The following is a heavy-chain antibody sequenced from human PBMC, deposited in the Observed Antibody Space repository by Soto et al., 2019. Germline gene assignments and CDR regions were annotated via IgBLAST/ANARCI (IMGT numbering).Heavy chain of an antibody. CDR2: IYYSGST. J-gene: IGHJ4*02. D-gene: IGHD3-16*02. V-gene: IGHV4-59*01. CDR1: GGSISNYY. CDR3: ARERIRLGELSLYPPAY. Sequence: SETLSLTCTVSGGSISNYYWSWIRQPPGKGLEWIGYIYYSGSTNYNPSLKSRVTISVDTSKNQFSLKLSSVTAADTAVYYCARERIRLGELSLYPPAYWGQGTLVTVSS.